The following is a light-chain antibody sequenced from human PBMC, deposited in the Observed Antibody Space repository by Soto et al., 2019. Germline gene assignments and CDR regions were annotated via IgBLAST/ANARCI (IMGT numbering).Light chain of an antibody. CDR2: DVS. V-gene: IGLV2-14*03. CDR1: SSDIGDYKY. Sequence: QSALTQPASVSGSPGQSITISCTGTSSDIGDYKYVSWYKQHPGKAPKLMIYDVSNRPSGVSNRFSGSKSGNTASLTISGLQAEDEADYYCSSYTDSSVVIFGGGTQVTVL. J-gene: IGLJ2*01. CDR3: SSYTDSSVVI.